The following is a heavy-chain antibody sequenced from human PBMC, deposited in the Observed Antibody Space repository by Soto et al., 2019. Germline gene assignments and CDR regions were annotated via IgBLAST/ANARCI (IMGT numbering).Heavy chain of an antibody. CDR1: GGSISSGDYY. V-gene: IGHV4-30-4*01. CDR2: IYYSGII. J-gene: IGHJ3*02. D-gene: IGHD6-6*01. Sequence: QVQLQESGPGLVKPSQTLSLTCSVSGGSISSGDYYWSWIRQPPGKGLEWIAYIYYSGIIYYNPSLKSRVTRSRDPSKNQFFLTLDSVTAADTAVYYCAREVGEVDYSSSSDAFDIWGQGTMVTVSS. CDR3: AREVGEVDYSSSSDAFDI.